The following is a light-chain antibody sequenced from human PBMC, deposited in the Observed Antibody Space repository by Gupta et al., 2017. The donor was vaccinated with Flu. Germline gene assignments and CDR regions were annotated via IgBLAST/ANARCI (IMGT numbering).Light chain of an antibody. CDR2: AAS. CDR3: QKYNSAPLT. J-gene: IGKJ4*01. CDR1: QYMSNY. V-gene: IGKV1-27*01. Sequence: PSSLSASVGDRVTITCRASQYMSNYLAWYQQKPGKVPKLLIYAASTLQSGVPARSSGSGSGPDFTLTISSLQPEDVATDYCQKYNSAPLTFGGGTKVEIK.